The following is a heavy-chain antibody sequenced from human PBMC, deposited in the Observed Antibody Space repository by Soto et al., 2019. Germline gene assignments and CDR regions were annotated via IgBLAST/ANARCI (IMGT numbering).Heavy chain of an antibody. D-gene: IGHD3-10*01. Sequence: QVQLQESGPGLVKPSETPSLTCTVSGDSISSNYWSWIRQPPGKGLEWIGYIYYSGSTNYNPSLKSRVTISVDTSKNQFSLKLTSVTAADTAVYYCARRGEYFDYWGQGTLVTVSS. V-gene: IGHV4-59*08. CDR3: ARRGEYFDY. J-gene: IGHJ4*02. CDR2: IYYSGST. CDR1: GDSISSNY.